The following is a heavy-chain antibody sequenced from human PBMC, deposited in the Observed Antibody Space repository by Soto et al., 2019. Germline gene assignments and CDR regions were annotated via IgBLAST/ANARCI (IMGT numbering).Heavy chain of an antibody. CDR3: ARLGATPNPGRGTYMDV. J-gene: IGHJ6*03. CDR1: GYSFTSYW. D-gene: IGHD1-26*01. V-gene: IGHV5-51*01. CDR2: IYPGDSDT. Sequence: GESLKISCKGSGYSFTSYWIGWVRQMPGKGVEWMGIIYPGDSDTRYSPSFQGQVTISADKSISIAYLQWSSLKASDTAMYYCARLGATPNPGRGTYMDVWGKGTTVTVSS.